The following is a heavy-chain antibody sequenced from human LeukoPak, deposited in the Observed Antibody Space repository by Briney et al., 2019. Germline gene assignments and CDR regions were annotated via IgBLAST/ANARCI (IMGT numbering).Heavy chain of an antibody. CDR1: GFTFSNGW. CDR2: ISGSGGST. CDR3: AKDPGGGSGWYRGYFDY. Sequence: GGSLRLSCAASGFTFSNGWMNWVRQAPGKGLEWVSAISGSGGSTYYADSVKGRFTISRDNSKNTLYLQMNSLRAEDTAVYYCAKDPGGGSGWYRGYFDYWGQGTLVTVSS. D-gene: IGHD6-19*01. V-gene: IGHV3-23*01. J-gene: IGHJ4*02.